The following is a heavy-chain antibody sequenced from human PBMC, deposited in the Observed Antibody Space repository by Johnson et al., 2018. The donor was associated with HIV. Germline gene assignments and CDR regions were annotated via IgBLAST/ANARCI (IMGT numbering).Heavy chain of an antibody. J-gene: IGHJ3*02. Sequence: VQLVESGGGLVQPGRSLRLSCAASGFTFSSYAMSWVRQAPGKGLEWVSAISGSGGSTYYADSVKGRFTISRDNSKNTLYLQMNSLRAEDTAVYYCAKGERYYNFWSGYHDAFDIWGQGTMVTVSS. CDR1: GFTFSSYA. CDR3: AKGERYYNFWSGYHDAFDI. D-gene: IGHD3-3*01. CDR2: ISGSGGST. V-gene: IGHV3-23*04.